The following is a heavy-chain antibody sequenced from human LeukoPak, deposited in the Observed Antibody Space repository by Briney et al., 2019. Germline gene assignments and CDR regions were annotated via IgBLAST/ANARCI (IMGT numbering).Heavy chain of an antibody. J-gene: IGHJ4*02. D-gene: IGHD3-9*01. CDR1: GYRVTSYG. CDR2: ISAYNGNT. Sequence: ASVKVSCKPSGYRVTSYGISWVRQAPGQVFDWMGWISAYNGNTNYAQKLQSRVTMTTDTSTSTAYMELRSLRSDDTAVYYCARGGDGDILTGLVFDYWGQGTLVTVSS. V-gene: IGHV1-18*01. CDR3: ARGGDGDILTGLVFDY.